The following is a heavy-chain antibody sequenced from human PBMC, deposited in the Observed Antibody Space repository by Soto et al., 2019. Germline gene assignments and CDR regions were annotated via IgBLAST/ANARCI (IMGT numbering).Heavy chain of an antibody. CDR1: GYTFTKYY. V-gene: IGHV1-46*01. Sequence: ASVKVSCKASGYTFTKYYINWVRQAPGQGLEWMGIINPSGGSTSYAQKFQGRVTMTRDTSTSTVYMDLSSLRSEDSAIYYCARRTDFDYWGQGTLVTVSS. J-gene: IGHJ4*02. D-gene: IGHD2-2*01. CDR2: INPSGGST. CDR3: ARRTDFDY.